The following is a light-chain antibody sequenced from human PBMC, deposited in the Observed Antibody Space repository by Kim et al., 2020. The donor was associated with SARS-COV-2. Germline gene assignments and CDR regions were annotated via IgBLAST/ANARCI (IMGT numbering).Light chain of an antibody. J-gene: IGKJ5*01. V-gene: IGKV3-11*01. Sequence: PGERAPISCRATRSVGYQLSWFNQKPGQAPRLLIYDTSTRAPGVPARFSGSGSGTDFTLTINSLEAEDFAVYYCQQRANWPRTFGQGTRLEIK. CDR2: DTS. CDR1: RSVGYQ. CDR3: QQRANWPRT.